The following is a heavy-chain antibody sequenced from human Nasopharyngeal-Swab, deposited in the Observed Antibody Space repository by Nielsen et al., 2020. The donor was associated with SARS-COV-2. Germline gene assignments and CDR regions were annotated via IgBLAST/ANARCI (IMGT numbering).Heavy chain of an antibody. D-gene: IGHD6-13*01. Sequence: GESLKISCAASGFTFSSYGMHWVRQAPGKGLGWVADISYDGTNKYYADSVKGRFTISRDNSKNTLSLQMNSLRVEDTVVYHCAKGGRYRSSWDTDWGQGKLVTVSS. CDR3: AKGGRYRSSWDTD. CDR2: ISYDGTNK. V-gene: IGHV3-30*18. CDR1: GFTFSSYG. J-gene: IGHJ1*01.